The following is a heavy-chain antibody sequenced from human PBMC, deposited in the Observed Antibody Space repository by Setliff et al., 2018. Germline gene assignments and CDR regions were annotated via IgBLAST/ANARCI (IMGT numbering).Heavy chain of an antibody. D-gene: IGHD3-22*01. CDR1: GYTFTNYA. CDR2: INAGNGNT. J-gene: IGHJ4*02. CDR3: ARRPYDSSGYFNY. V-gene: IGHV1-3*01. Sequence: ASVKVSCKASGYTFTNYAIHWVRQAPGQRLEWMGWINAGNGNTKYSQKFQGRVTITRDTSASTAYMELSSLTSEDTAVYYCARRPYDSSGYFNYWGQGTLVTVSS.